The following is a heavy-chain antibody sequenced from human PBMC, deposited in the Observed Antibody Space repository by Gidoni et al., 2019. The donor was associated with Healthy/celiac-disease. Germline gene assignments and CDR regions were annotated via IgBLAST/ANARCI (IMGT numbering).Heavy chain of an antibody. CDR2: IVTAGDT. V-gene: IGHV3-13*01. D-gene: IGHD1-26*01. J-gene: IGHJ5*02. CDR1: GFTFSSYD. Sequence: EVQLVESGGGLVQPGGSLRLSCPASGFTFSSYDMHWVRPAPGKGLAWVSAIVTAGDTYYPGSVKGRFTISRENAKNSLYLQMNSLRAGDTAVYYCARAGGGRIGWFDPWGQGTLVTVSS. CDR3: ARAGGGRIGWFDP.